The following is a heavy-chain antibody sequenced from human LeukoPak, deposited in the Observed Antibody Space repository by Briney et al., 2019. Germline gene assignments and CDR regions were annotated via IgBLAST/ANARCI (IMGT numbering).Heavy chain of an antibody. CDR1: GGSISSYY. V-gene: IGHV4-59*01. Sequence: PSETLSLTCTVSGGSISSYYGSWLRQPPGKGLEWIGYIYYSGTTNYNPSLKSRVTISVDTSKNQFSLKLSSVTAADTAVYYCASSWAAADNNWFDPWGQGTLVTVSS. J-gene: IGHJ5*02. CDR2: IYYSGTT. CDR3: ASSWAAADNNWFDP. D-gene: IGHD6-13*01.